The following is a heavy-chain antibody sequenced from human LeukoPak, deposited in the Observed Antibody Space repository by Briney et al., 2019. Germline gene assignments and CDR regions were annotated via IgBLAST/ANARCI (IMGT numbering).Heavy chain of an antibody. V-gene: IGHV3-33*01. CDR3: ARAEGIVVVPAAPQYYGMDV. Sequence: GRSLRLSCAASGFTFSSYGMHWVRQAPGKGLEWVAVIWYAGSNKYYADSVKGRFTISRDNSKNTLYLQMNSLRAEDTAVYYCARAEGIVVVPAAPQYYGMDVWGQGTTVTVSS. CDR1: GFTFSSYG. J-gene: IGHJ6*02. D-gene: IGHD2-2*01. CDR2: IWYAGSNK.